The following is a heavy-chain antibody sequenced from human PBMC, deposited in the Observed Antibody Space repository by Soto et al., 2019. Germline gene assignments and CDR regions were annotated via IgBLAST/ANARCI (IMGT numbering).Heavy chain of an antibody. Sequence: QVQLVESGGGVVQPGRSLRLSCAASGFTLSSYGMHWVRQAPGKGLEWVAVIWYDGSNKYYADSVKGRFTISRDNSKNTLYLQMNSLRAEDTAVYYCAREGGYDFWSAYDFDYWGQGTLVTVSS. D-gene: IGHD3-3*01. J-gene: IGHJ4*02. CDR2: IWYDGSNK. CDR1: GFTLSSYG. CDR3: AREGGYDFWSAYDFDY. V-gene: IGHV3-33*01.